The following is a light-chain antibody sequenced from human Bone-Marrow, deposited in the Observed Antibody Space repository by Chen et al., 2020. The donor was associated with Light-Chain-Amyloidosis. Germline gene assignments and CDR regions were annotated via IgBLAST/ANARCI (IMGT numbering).Light chain of an antibody. CDR2: DDS. CDR3: QVWDRSSDRPV. Sequence: SYVLTQPSSVSVAPGQTGTLPCGGNNIDSTSVHWYQQTRGQSPLLVIYDDSDRPAGIPERLAGANSGKTATPTISGVEAGDEADYYCQVWDRSSDRPVFGGGTKLTVL. CDR1: NIDSTS. V-gene: IGLV3-21*02. J-gene: IGLJ3*02.